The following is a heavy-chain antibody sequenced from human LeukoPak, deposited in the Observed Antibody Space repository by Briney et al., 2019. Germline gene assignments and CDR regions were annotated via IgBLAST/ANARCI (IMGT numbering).Heavy chain of an antibody. CDR1: GYTFTGYY. CDR3: ARSPQWLQLVDY. V-gene: IGHV1-69*13. D-gene: IGHD5-24*01. J-gene: IGHJ4*02. CDR2: IIPIFGTA. Sequence: GASVKVSCKASGYTFTGYYMHWVRQAPGQGLEWMGGIIPIFGTANYAQKFQGRVTITADESTSTAYMELSSLRSEDTAVYYCARSPQWLQLVDYWGQGTLVTVSS.